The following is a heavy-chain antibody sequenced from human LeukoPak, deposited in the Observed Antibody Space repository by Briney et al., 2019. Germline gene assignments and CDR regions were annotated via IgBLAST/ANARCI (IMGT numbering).Heavy chain of an antibody. D-gene: IGHD2-15*01. J-gene: IGHJ4*02. Sequence: SETLSLTCAVYGGSFSGYYWSWIRQPPGKGLEWIGEINHSGSTNYNPSLKSRVTISVGTSKNQFSLKLSSVTAADTAVYYCARGKLPRVPFDYWGQGTLVTVSS. CDR1: GGSFSGYY. CDR2: INHSGST. CDR3: ARGKLPRVPFDY. V-gene: IGHV4-34*01.